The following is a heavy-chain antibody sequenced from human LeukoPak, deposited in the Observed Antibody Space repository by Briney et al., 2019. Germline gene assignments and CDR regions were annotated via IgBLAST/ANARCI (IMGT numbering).Heavy chain of an antibody. V-gene: IGHV3-21*01. CDR1: GDTFSDYS. Sequence: KAGGSLRLSCAASGDTFSDYSVNWGRQLPGKGRGWVSSVSSSGTYIYYADAVKGPFTLSIDNAKNSLFLQMNLQIAEDTAVYYCVSGNDPDYAWGTYRLDAFDIWGEGTMVIVSS. CDR2: VSSSGTYI. D-gene: IGHD3-16*02. J-gene: IGHJ3*02. CDR3: VSGNDPDYAWGTYRLDAFDI.